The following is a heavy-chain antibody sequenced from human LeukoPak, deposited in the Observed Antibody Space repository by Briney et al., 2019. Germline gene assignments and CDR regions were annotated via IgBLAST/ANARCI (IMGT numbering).Heavy chain of an antibody. CDR2: ISYSGST. D-gene: IGHD6-6*01. J-gene: IGHJ4*02. V-gene: IGHV4-59*08. CDR3: ARHRPRIGFHFDY. Sequence: SETLSLTCTVSGGSISSYYWSWIRQPPGKGLEWIGYISYSGSTTYNPSLKSRITISVDTSKNQFSLKLSSVTAADTAAYYCARHRPRIGFHFDYWGQGTLVTVSS. CDR1: GGSISSYY.